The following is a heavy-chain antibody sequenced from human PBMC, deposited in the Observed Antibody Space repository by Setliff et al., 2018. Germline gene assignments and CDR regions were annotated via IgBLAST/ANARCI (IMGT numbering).Heavy chain of an antibody. CDR2: ISGSGGDT. J-gene: IGHJ4*02. V-gene: IGHV3-23*01. CDR3: ATSTIITYYFDS. Sequence: PGGSLRLSCAVSGLRFSDAWVSWVRQAPGKGLEWVASISGSGGDTDSADSMKGRFTISRDNSKNTLYLQMNSLRPEDTAIYYCATSTIITYYFDSWGQGTLVTVSS. CDR1: GLRFSDAW. D-gene: IGHD3-22*01.